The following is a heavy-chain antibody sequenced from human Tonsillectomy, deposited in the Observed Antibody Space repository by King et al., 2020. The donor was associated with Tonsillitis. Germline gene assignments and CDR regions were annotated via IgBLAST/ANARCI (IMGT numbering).Heavy chain of an antibody. Sequence: QLVQSGTEVKKPGASVKVSCKASGYTFTSHGISWVRQAPGQGLEWMGWISTYNGDTNFAQKFQDRVTMTTDTSTSTAYMDLRSLKSDDTAVYYCARMVLISLSDYYFDYWGQGTLVTVSS. V-gene: IGHV1-18*01. J-gene: IGHJ4*02. CDR2: ISTYNGDT. CDR3: ARMVLISLSDYYFDY. D-gene: IGHD2-21*01. CDR1: GYTFTSHG.